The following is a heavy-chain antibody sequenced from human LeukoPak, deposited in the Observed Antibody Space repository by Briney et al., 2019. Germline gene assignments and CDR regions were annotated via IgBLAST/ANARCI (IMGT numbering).Heavy chain of an antibody. J-gene: IGHJ6*03. CDR3: ARSSLLGYGSGSYFPYYYYYYMDV. CDR2: IYYSGST. V-gene: IGHV4-39*07. Sequence: PSETLSLTCTVSGGSISSSSYYWGWIRQPPGKGLEWIGSIYYSGSTYYNPSLKSRVTISVDTSKNQFSLKLSSVTAADTAVYYCARSSLLGYGSGSYFPYYYYYYMDVWGKGTTVTVSS. D-gene: IGHD3-10*01. CDR1: GGSISSSSYY.